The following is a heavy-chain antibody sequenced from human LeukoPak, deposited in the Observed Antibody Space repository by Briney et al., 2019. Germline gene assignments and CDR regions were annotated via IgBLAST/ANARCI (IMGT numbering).Heavy chain of an antibody. CDR2: ITDDGRKT. CDR1: GFIFSSYS. Sequence: TGRSLRPSCAASGFIFSSYSMNWVRQAPGKGLEWVACITDDGRKTYHADSVKGRFTISRDDSKNTIYLQMSSLTPEDTAVYYCARNEAAWGQGTMVTVSS. D-gene: IGHD6-25*01. J-gene: IGHJ3*01. V-gene: IGHV3-30*04. CDR3: ARNEAA.